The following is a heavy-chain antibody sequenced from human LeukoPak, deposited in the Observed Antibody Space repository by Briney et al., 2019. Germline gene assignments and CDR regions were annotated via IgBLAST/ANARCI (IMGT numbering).Heavy chain of an antibody. CDR3: AKGLRGAVAGTARGDAYDI. CDR1: GFTFSSYG. Sequence: GGSLRLSCAASGFTFSSYGMHWVRQAPGKGLEWVAVISYDGSNKYYADSVKGRFTSSRDNSKNTLYLQMNSLRAEDTAVYYCAKGLRGAVAGTARGDAYDIWGQGTMVTVSS. V-gene: IGHV3-30*18. D-gene: IGHD6-19*01. J-gene: IGHJ3*02. CDR2: ISYDGSNK.